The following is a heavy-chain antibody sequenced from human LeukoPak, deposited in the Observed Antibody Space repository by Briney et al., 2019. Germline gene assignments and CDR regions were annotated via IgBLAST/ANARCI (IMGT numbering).Heavy chain of an antibody. CDR2: IYHSGST. D-gene: IGHD4-23*01. CDR1: GGSISSSNW. J-gene: IGHJ4*02. CDR3: ARHGGNSLVYLDY. V-gene: IGHV4-4*02. Sequence: PSETLSLTCAVSGGSISSSNWWSWVRQPPGKGLEWIGEIYHSGSTNYNPSLKSRVTISVDRSKNQFSLKLRSVTAADTAVYYCARHGGNSLVYLDYWGQGTLVTVSS.